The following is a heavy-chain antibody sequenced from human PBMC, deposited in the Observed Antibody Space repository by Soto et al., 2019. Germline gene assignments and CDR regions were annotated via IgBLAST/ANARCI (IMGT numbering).Heavy chain of an antibody. CDR1: QITFSNYA. D-gene: IGHD3-3*01. CDR2: ISGSGDYT. Sequence: PGGSLRLSCAASQITFSNYAMSWVRQAPGKGLEWVSAISGSGDYTYYADSVKGRFTISRDNAKNSLFLQMNSLRDEDTAVYYCARKGVAFDYWGQGALVTVS. CDR3: ARKGVAFDY. V-gene: IGHV3-23*01. J-gene: IGHJ4*02.